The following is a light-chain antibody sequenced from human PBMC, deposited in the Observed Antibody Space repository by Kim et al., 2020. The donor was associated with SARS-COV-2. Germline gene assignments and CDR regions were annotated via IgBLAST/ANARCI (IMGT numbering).Light chain of an antibody. J-gene: IGKJ2*01. CDR1: QSVSSSY. V-gene: IGKV3-20*01. Sequence: EIVLTQSPGTLSLSPGERATLSCRASQSVSSSYLAWYQQKPGQAPRLLIYGASSRATGIPDRFSGSGSGTDFTLTISRLEPEDFAVYYCQQYGSSPPVYTFGQGTKLEL. CDR2: GAS. CDR3: QQYGSSPPVYT.